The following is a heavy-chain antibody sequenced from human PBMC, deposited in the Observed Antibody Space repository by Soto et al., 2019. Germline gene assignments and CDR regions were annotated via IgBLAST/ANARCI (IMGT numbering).Heavy chain of an antibody. CDR3: AKNRNAGVAGTSCWFGP. V-gene: IGHV3-23*01. J-gene: IGHJ5*02. D-gene: IGHD6-19*01. CDR1: GFIFSNYD. Sequence: EGQLLESGGGLLQPGGSLRLSCAASGFIFSNYDMSWVRQAPGKVLEWVSAISVSGDTTYYADSVKGRFTISRDNYKNTLYLQMNTLRAEDTAVYYCAKNRNAGVAGTSCWFGPWGQGTLVTVSS. CDR2: ISVSGDTT.